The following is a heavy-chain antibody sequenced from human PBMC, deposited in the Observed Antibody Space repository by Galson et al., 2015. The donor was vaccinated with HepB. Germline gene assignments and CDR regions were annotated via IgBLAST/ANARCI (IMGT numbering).Heavy chain of an antibody. J-gene: IGHJ4*02. CDR1: GFTFSSYA. Sequence: SLRLSCAASGFTFSSYAMHWVRQAPGKGLEWVTSIKQDGSAKFYVDSVKGRFTISRDNAKNSLSLEMNSLRADDTAVYYCARGNTHAYWGQGTLVTVSS. D-gene: IGHD2-15*01. V-gene: IGHV3-7*03. CDR2: IKQDGSAK. CDR3: ARGNTHAY.